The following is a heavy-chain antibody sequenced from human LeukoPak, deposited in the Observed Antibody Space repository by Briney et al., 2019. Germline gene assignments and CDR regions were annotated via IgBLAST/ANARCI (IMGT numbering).Heavy chain of an antibody. V-gene: IGHV4-59*01. Sequence: SETLSLTCTVSVGSINSYYWNWIRQPPGKGLEWIRYIYYTGSINYNPSLKSRVTISADTSKNQYSLRLTSVTAADTAVYYCTRDSSPGLQYLWGQETLVTVSS. D-gene: IGHD4-11*01. J-gene: IGHJ4*02. CDR2: IYYTGSI. CDR3: TRDSSPGLQYL. CDR1: VGSINSYY.